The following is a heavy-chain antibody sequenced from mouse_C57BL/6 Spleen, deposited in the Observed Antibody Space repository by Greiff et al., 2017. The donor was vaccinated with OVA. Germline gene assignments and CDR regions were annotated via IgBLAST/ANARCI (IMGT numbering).Heavy chain of an antibody. D-gene: IGHD1-1*01. CDR1: GYTFTSYG. CDR3: ARPYYYGSSSYWYFDV. Sequence: VQLQQSGAELARPGASVKLSCKASGYTFTSYGISWVKQRTGQGLEWIGEIYPRSGNTYYNEKFKGKATLTADKSSSTAYMELRSLTSEDSAVYFCARPYYYGSSSYWYFDVWGTGTTVTVSS. CDR2: IYPRSGNT. J-gene: IGHJ1*03. V-gene: IGHV1-81*01.